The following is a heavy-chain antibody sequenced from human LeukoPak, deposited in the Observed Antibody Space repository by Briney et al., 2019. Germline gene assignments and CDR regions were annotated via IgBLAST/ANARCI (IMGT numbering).Heavy chain of an antibody. D-gene: IGHD3-3*01. V-gene: IGHV3-21*01. Sequence: GGSLSLFCAASGHPFRSYSMIWVRQAPGKGLECVSSISSSSSYMFYAELVKGRFTIYRDNAKHTLHVAVHSVRLADTAVYYCERSGYYPFDYWGQGTLVTVSS. CDR2: ISSSSSYM. CDR3: ERSGYYPFDY. J-gene: IGHJ4*02. CDR1: GHPFRSYS.